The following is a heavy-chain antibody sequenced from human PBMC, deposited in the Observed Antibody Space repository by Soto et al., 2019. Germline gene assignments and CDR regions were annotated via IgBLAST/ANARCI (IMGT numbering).Heavy chain of an antibody. V-gene: IGHV5-51*01. CDR1: GYSFTTYW. CDR2: IYPGDSDT. Sequence: PGESLKISCKGSGYSFTTYWIGWVRQMPGKGLEWMGIIYPGDSDTRYSPSFPGQATISADKSISTAYLQWSSLKASDTDMYYCARYRVATKYNWFDPWGQGILVTVSS. J-gene: IGHJ5*02. D-gene: IGHD5-12*01. CDR3: ARYRVATKYNWFDP.